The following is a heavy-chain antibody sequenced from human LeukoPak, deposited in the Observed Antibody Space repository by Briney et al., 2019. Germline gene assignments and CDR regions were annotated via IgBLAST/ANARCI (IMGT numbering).Heavy chain of an antibody. CDR1: GFTFSSYA. D-gene: IGHD6-13*01. J-gene: IGHJ5*02. CDR3: AKARQLVPYNWFDP. CDR2: ISGSGGST. Sequence: TGGPLRLSCAASGFTFSSYAMSWVRQAPGKGLEWVSAISGSGGSTYYADSVKGRFTISRDNSKNTLYLQMNSLRAEDTAVYYCAKARQLVPYNWFDPWGQGTLVTVSS. V-gene: IGHV3-23*01.